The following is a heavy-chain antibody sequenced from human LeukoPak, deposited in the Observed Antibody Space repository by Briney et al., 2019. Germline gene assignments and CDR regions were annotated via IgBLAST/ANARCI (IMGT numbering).Heavy chain of an antibody. J-gene: IGHJ4*02. CDR2: IHSSGGT. Sequence: NPPETLSLTCTVSGGSITSYYWTYIRQPAGKGLEWIGRIHSSGGTNYSPSLKSRVTMSLDTSKNQFSLNLSSVTAADTAIYYCAREFSGTSIAARVFDSWGQGTLVTVSS. CDR3: AREFSGTSIAARVFDS. V-gene: IGHV4-4*07. CDR1: GGSITSYY. D-gene: IGHD6-6*01.